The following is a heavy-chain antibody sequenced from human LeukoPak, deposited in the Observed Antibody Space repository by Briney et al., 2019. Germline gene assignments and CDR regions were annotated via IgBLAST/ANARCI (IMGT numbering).Heavy chain of an antibody. CDR2: ISRNRGSI. CDR1: GFTFDDYA. J-gene: IGHJ1*01. D-gene: IGHD2-15*01. Sequence: PGRSLRLSCAASGFTFDDYAMHWVWQAPGKGLEWVSGISRNRGSIGYADSVKGRFTISRDNAKNSLYLQMNSLRAEDTALYYCAKVRTPFYCSGGSCYEDFQHWGQGTLVTVSS. CDR3: AKVRTPFYCSGGSCYEDFQH. V-gene: IGHV3-9*01.